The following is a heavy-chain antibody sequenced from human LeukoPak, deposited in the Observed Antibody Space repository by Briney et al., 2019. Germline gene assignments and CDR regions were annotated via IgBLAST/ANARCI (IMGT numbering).Heavy chain of an antibody. Sequence: SQTLSLTCAISGDSVSSNSAAWNWIRQSPSRGLEWLGRTYYRSKWYNDYAVSVKSRITINPDTSKNQFSLQLNSVTPEDTAVYYCARDPWLSGYDGNYFDYWGQGTLVTVSS. V-gene: IGHV6-1*01. CDR3: ARDPWLSGYDGNYFDY. CDR1: GDSVSSNSAA. J-gene: IGHJ4*02. CDR2: TYYRSKWYN. D-gene: IGHD5-12*01.